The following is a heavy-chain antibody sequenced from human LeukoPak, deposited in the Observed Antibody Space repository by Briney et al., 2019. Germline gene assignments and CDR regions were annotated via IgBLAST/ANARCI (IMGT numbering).Heavy chain of an antibody. CDR2: IYTSGST. D-gene: IGHD1-26*01. CDR1: GGSISSYY. CDR3: ARDPGEDRELLWYGAFDI. J-gene: IGHJ3*02. V-gene: IGHV4-4*07. Sequence: PSDTLSLNCTVSGGSISSYYWSWIRQPAGKGLEWIGRIYTSGSTDYNPSLKSRVTMSVDTSKNQFSLKLSSVTAADTAVYYCARDPGEDRELLWYGAFDIWGQGTMVTVSS.